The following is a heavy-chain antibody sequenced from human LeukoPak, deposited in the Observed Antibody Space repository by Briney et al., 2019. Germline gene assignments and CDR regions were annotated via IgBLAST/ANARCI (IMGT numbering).Heavy chain of an antibody. D-gene: IGHD6-19*01. Sequence: SETLSLTCAVYGGSFSGYYWSWIRQPPGKGLEWIGEINHSGSTNYNPSLKSRVTISVDTSKNQFSLKLSSVTAADTAVYYCARQGSRAVASKYFQHWGQGTLVTVSS. CDR3: ARQGSRAVASKYFQH. J-gene: IGHJ1*01. V-gene: IGHV4-34*01. CDR2: INHSGST. CDR1: GGSFSGYY.